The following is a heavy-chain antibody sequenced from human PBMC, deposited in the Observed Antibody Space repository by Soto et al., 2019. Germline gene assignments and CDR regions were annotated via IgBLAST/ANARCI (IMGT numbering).Heavy chain of an antibody. CDR1: GYNFGGYW. CDR3: ARSPRSSPYFDY. V-gene: IGHV5-51*01. Sequence: PGESLKISCKASGYNFGGYWIGWVRQLPGKGLEWMGIIYPGDHETRYSPSFHGKVTISADRSINTAYLQWNSLEASDTAFYFCARSPRSSPYFDYWGQGALVTV. D-gene: IGHD6-13*01. CDR2: IYPGDHET. J-gene: IGHJ4*02.